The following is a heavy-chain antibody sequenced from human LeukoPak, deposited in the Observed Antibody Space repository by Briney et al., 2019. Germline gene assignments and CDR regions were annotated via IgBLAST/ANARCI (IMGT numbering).Heavy chain of an antibody. D-gene: IGHD1-1*01. CDR2: IYPGDSDT. CDR3: ARGGVYNWNDVVEDAFDI. Sequence: GESLKISCQGSGYSFTSYWIGWVRQMPGKGLEWMGIIYPGDSDTRYSPSFQGQVTISADKSISTAYLQWSSLKASDTAMYYCARGGVYNWNDVVEDAFDIWGQGTMVTVSS. V-gene: IGHV5-51*01. CDR1: GYSFTSYW. J-gene: IGHJ3*02.